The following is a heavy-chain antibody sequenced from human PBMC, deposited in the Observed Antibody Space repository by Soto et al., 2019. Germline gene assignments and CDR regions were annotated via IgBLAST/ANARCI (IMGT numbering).Heavy chain of an antibody. V-gene: IGHV4-30-4*01. J-gene: IGHJ4*02. Sequence: QVQLQESGPGLVKPSQTLSLTCTVSGGSISSGDYYWSWIRQPPGKGLEWIGYIYYSGSTYYNPSLRSRVTISVDTSKNQFSLKLSSVTAADTAVYYCAPSRFGELLWTDYWGQGTLVTVSS. CDR1: GGSISSGDYY. CDR3: APSRFGELLWTDY. CDR2: IYYSGST. D-gene: IGHD3-10*01.